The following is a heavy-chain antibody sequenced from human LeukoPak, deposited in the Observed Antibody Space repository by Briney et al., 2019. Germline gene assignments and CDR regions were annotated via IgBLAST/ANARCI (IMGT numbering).Heavy chain of an antibody. V-gene: IGHV1-46*01. Sequence: ASVKVSCKASGYTFTSYYMHWVRPAPGQGLEGMGIINPSGGSTSYAQRFQGRVTMTRDTSTSTVYMELSSLRSEDTAVYYCARVVVGDIAAFDIWGQGTMVTVSS. J-gene: IGHJ3*02. CDR3: ARVVVGDIAAFDI. D-gene: IGHD4-17*01. CDR2: INPSGGST. CDR1: GYTFTSYY.